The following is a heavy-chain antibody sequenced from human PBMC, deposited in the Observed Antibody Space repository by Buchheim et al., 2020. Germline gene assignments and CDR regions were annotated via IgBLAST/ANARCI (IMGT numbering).Heavy chain of an antibody. CDR2: ILHDGSQK. J-gene: IGHJ6*02. Sequence: QVQLVESGGGVVQSGKFLRLSCAASGFSLSSFGMHWVRQAPGKGLEWVAGILHDGSQKYYADSVKGRFTISRDSSKDTLNLQMNSLRVEDTAVYYCARDLDYGDNSYYYYGMDIWGQGTT. CDR1: GFSLSSFG. V-gene: IGHV3-33*01. CDR3: ARDLDYGDNSYYYYGMDI. D-gene: IGHD4-17*01.